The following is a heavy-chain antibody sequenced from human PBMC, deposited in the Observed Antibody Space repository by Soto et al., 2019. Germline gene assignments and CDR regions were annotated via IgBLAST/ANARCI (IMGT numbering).Heavy chain of an antibody. J-gene: IGHJ6*03. Sequence: QDQLLQSGAEVKKPGASVTVSCKASGYSFTNYGITWVRQAPGQGLEWMGWISAFNGNTHYAQKLQGRVTMTTDASTSTAYMQLRSLRSDDTAVYYCARDRGVAPPVAGNTHYYYYMDVWGNGTTVTVSS. CDR3: ARDRGVAPPVAGNTHYYYYMDV. V-gene: IGHV1-18*01. CDR2: ISAFNGNT. D-gene: IGHD6-19*01. CDR1: GYSFTNYG.